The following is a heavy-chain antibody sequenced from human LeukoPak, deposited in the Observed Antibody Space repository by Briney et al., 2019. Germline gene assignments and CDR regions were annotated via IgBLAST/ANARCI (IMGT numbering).Heavy chain of an antibody. CDR2: NRGNGET. V-gene: IGHV3-23*01. J-gene: IGHJ4*02. CDR1: GSSFSSFA. Sequence: PGGSLRLSCAASGSSFSSFAMSWVRQGPARGLEWVSSNRGNGETFYADSVKGRFTLSSDSSRNTVYFQLNNLRVEDTAIYYCAKASWVSSTDAVRWGQGTLVTVSS. D-gene: IGHD3-16*01. CDR3: AKASWVSSTDAVR.